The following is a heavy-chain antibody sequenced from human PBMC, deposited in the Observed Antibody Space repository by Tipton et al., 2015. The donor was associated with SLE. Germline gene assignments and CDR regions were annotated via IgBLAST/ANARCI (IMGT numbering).Heavy chain of an antibody. CDR3: ARERKVTTAGEGYYFDY. D-gene: IGHD4-11*01. CDR2: IKQDGSEK. J-gene: IGHJ4*02. V-gene: IGHV3-7*01. Sequence: SLRLSCAASGFTFSSYWMSWVRQAPGKGLEWVANIKQDGSEKYYVDSVKGRFTISRDNAKNSLYLQMNSLRAEDTAVYYCARERKVTTAGEGYYFDYWGQGTLVTASS. CDR1: GFTFSSYW.